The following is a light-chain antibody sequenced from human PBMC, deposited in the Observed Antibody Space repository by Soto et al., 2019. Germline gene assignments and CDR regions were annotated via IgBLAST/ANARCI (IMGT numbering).Light chain of an antibody. Sequence: EIVLTQSPGALSLSPGERATLSCRTSHDISSSYLAWYQQKRGQAPRLPMYGASTRATGIPDRFSGSGSGTDFTLTISRLEPEDFAVYYCQHYGGSVLTFGGGTKVEIK. CDR1: HDISSSY. CDR2: GAS. CDR3: QHYGGSVLT. J-gene: IGKJ4*01. V-gene: IGKV3-20*01.